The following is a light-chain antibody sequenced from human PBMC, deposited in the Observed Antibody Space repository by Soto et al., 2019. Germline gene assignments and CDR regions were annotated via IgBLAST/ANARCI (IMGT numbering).Light chain of an antibody. V-gene: IGKV1-12*01. CDR2: AAS. CDR1: QGVGSW. Sequence: IQMTQSPSSVSASVGDRVTITCRASQGVGSWVAWYQQKPGKAPRLLVYAASSLRGGVPSRFSGSGSGTDFTLTISSLQPEDFATYYCQQANSFPFTFGPGTKVDFK. CDR3: QQANSFPFT. J-gene: IGKJ3*01.